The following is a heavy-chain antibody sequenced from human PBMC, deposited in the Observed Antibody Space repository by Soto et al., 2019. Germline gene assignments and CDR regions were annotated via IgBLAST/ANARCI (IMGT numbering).Heavy chain of an antibody. CDR2: ISYDGSNK. CDR3: AKTQNCTNGVCPGNAFDI. Sequence: QVQLVESGGGVVQPGRSLRLSCAASGFTFSSYGMHWVRQAPGKGLEWVAVISYDGSNKYYADSVKGRFTISRDNSKNTLYLQMNSLGAEDTAVYYCAKTQNCTNGVCPGNAFDIWGQGTMVTVSS. CDR1: GFTFSSYG. D-gene: IGHD2-8*01. V-gene: IGHV3-30*18. J-gene: IGHJ3*02.